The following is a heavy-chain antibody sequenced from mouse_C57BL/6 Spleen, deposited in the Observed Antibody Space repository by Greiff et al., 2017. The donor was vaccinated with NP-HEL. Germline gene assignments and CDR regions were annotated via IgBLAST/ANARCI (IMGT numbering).Heavy chain of an antibody. V-gene: IGHV5-17*01. D-gene: IGHD1-1*01. Sequence: EVHLVESGGGLVKPGGSLKLSCAASGFTFSDYGMHWVRQAPEKGLEWVAYISSGSSTIYYADTVKGRFTISRDNAKNTLFLQMTSLRSEDTAMYYCARRSYYYGSSDYWGQGTTLTVSS. CDR3: ARRSYYYGSSDY. CDR2: ISSGSSTI. J-gene: IGHJ2*01. CDR1: GFTFSDYG.